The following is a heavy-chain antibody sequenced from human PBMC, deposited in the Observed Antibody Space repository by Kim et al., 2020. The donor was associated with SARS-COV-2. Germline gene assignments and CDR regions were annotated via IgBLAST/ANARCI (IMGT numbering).Heavy chain of an antibody. V-gene: IGHV1-18*01. CDR3: ARGLILRPTDAFDI. J-gene: IGHJ3*02. D-gene: IGHD3-16*01. Sequence: AQRLQGRVTMTTDTATSTAYMELSSLRSDDTAVYYCARGLILRPTDAFDIWGQGTMVTVSS.